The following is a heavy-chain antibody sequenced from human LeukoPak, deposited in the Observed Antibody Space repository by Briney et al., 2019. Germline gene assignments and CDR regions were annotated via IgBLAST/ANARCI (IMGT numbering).Heavy chain of an antibody. CDR3: ARGDYYDSSGYQSPSFDY. J-gene: IGHJ4*02. Sequence: SETLSLTCTVSGGSISSSSYYWGWIRQPPGKGLEWIGSIYYSGSTYYNPSLKSRVTISVDTSKNQFSLKLSSVTAADTAVYYCARGDYYDSSGYQSPSFDYCGQGTLVTVSS. CDR2: IYYSGST. CDR1: GGSISSSSYY. V-gene: IGHV4-39*01. D-gene: IGHD3-22*01.